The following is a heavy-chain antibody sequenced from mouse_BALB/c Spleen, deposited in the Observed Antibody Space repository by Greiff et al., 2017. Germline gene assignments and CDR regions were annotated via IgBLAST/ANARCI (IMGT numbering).Heavy chain of an antibody. J-gene: IGHJ2*01. V-gene: IGHV1-69*02. CDR3: TRRELGRYFDY. D-gene: IGHD4-1*01. CDR2: IYPSDSYT. Sequence: QVQLQQPGAELVRPGASVKLSCKASGYTFTSYWINWVKQRPGQGLEWIGNIYPSDSYTNYNQKFKDKATLTVDKSSSTAYMQLSSPTSEDSAVYYCTRRELGRYFDYWGQGTTLTVSS. CDR1: GYTFTSYW.